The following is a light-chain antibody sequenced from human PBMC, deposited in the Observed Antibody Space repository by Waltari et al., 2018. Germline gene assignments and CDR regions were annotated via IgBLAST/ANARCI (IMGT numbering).Light chain of an antibody. CDR2: HAS. CDR1: QSVSTY. Sequence: EIVLTQSPGTVSLSPGDRATFSCWASQSVSTYLAWSQQKPGQAPRLLIYHASTRATGIPDRFGGRGSGTDFSLTISRLEPEDLAMYYCHQYVESPATFGQGTKVEIK. CDR3: HQYVESPAT. J-gene: IGKJ1*01. V-gene: IGKV3-20*01.